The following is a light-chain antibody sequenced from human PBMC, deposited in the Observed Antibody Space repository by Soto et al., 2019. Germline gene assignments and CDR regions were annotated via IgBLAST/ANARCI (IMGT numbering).Light chain of an antibody. CDR2: AAA. Sequence: EIVLTQSPGTLSLSPGEGATLSCRASESISSSYLAWYQQRPDQPPRLLIYAAASRAAGIPDRFSGSGSGADFTLTISRLEPEDFAVYYCQLYGGSHMFSFGQGTKLQIK. CDR3: QLYGGSHMFS. J-gene: IGKJ2*01. V-gene: IGKV3-20*01. CDR1: ESISSSY.